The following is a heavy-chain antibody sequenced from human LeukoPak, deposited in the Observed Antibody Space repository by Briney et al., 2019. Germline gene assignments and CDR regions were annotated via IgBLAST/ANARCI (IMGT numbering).Heavy chain of an antibody. CDR2: ISPHTYTT. CDR1: VYTFNHFV. Sequence: GASVKVSCKASVYTFNHFVISWVRQAPAQGLEWVGWISPHTYTTKYAQKVQGRLTMATDASTTTVYMELRSLRFDNTAVYFCARGQSMYYWGQGTPVTVSS. J-gene: IGHJ4*02. D-gene: IGHD3-16*01. CDR3: ARGQSMYY. V-gene: IGHV1-18*01.